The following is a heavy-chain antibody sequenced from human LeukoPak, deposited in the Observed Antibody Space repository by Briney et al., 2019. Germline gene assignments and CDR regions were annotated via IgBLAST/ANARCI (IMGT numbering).Heavy chain of an antibody. CDR1: GYTFTSNY. D-gene: IGHD6-13*01. CDR3: ARASSRNFDY. V-gene: IGHV1-2*06. Sequence: ASVKVSCKASGYTFTSNYIHWVRQAPGQGLEWMGRINPNSGGTNYAQKFQGRVTMTRDTSISTAYMELSRLRSDDTAVYYCARASSRNFDYWGQGTLVTVSS. J-gene: IGHJ4*02. CDR2: INPNSGGT.